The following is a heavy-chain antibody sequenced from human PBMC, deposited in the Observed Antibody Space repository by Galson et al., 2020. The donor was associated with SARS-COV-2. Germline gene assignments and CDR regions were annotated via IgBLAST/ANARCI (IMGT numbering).Heavy chain of an antibody. V-gene: IGHV3-23*01. D-gene: IGHD6-19*01. CDR2: ISPSGARP. CDR3: AKLAVAGVFDS. CDR1: GFRFSSYP. J-gene: IGHJ4*02. Sequence: GGSLRLSCAASGFRFSSYPMTWVRQAPGRGLEWVSSISPSGARPDYADSVKGRFTISRDNSKNRLSLQMNSLRAEDTAVYYCAKLAVAGVFDSWGQGTLVTVSS.